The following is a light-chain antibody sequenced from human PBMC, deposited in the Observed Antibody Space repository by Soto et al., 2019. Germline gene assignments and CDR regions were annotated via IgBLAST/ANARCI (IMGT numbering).Light chain of an antibody. Sequence: EIVITQSPATLSVSPGDSATLSRRASQSVSSNLAWHQQKPGQAPRILMYDASTRATGISARFSGSGSGTEFTLTISSLQSEDFAVYYCQQYHNWPITFGQGTRLEIK. CDR2: DAS. V-gene: IGKV3-15*01. CDR3: QQYHNWPIT. CDR1: QSVSSN. J-gene: IGKJ5*01.